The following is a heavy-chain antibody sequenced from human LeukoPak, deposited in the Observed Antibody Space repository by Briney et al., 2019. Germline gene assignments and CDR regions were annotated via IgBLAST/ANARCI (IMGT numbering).Heavy chain of an antibody. D-gene: IGHD6-13*01. CDR1: GFTFSDCD. J-gene: IGHJ4*02. CDR3: GRAFPPLRTAAAGDY. Sequence: GGSLRLSCTASGFTFSDCDMNWFRQAPGKGLDWVSSISYRTSHIYYADSVKGRFTISRDNAKNSLYLQMDSLRAEDTAVYFCGRAFPPLRTAAAGDYWGQGTLVTVSS. CDR2: ISYRTSHI. V-gene: IGHV3-21*01.